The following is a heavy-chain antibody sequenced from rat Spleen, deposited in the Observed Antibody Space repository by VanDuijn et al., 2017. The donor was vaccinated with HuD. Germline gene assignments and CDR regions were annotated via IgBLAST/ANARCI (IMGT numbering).Heavy chain of an antibody. D-gene: IGHD1-9*01. J-gene: IGHJ2*01. CDR1: GFTFSNYG. CDR3: TTPIHTMKGH. V-gene: IGHV5-27*01. Sequence: EVQLVESGGGLVQPGRSLKLSCAASGFTFSNYGMAWVRQAPTKGMEWVASITNSGGSTYYRDSVKGRFTISRDNAKSTLYLQMDSLRSEDTATYYCTTPIHTMKGHWGQGVMVTVSS. CDR2: ITNSGGST.